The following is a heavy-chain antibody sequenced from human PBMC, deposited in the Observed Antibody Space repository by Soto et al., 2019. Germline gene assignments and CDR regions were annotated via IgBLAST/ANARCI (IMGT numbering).Heavy chain of an antibody. V-gene: IGHV4-34*01. CDR2: IINSGST. J-gene: IGHJ6*02. CDR1: GGSFSVYY. D-gene: IGHD3-3*01. Sequence: ASQTMSLTCAVDGGSFSVYYWSWIRPPPGKGLEWIGEIINSGSTNYNPSLKSRVTISVDTAKIQFSMKLSSVTAADTAVYYCARGGIAIFGVVPYGMDVWGQGTTVTVSS. CDR3: ARGGIAIFGVVPYGMDV.